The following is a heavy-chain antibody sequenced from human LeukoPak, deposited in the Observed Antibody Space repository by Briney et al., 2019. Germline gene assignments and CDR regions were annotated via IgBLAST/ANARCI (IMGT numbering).Heavy chain of an antibody. V-gene: IGHV3-30*02. CDR3: ANSPGYSYGSDY. D-gene: IGHD5-18*01. CDR2: IRYDGSNK. J-gene: IGHJ4*02. CDR1: GFTFDDYG. Sequence: GGSLRLSCAASGFTFDDYGMHWVRQAPGKGLEWVAFIRYDGSNKYYADSVKGRFTISRDNSKNTLYLQMNSLRAEDTAVYYCANSPGYSYGSDYWGQGTLVTVSS.